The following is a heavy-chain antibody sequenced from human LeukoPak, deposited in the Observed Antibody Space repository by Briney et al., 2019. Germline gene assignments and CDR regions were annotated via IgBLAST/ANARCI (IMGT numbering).Heavy chain of an antibody. CDR2: IYYSGST. Sequence: PSETLSLTCTVYGGSISSYYWSSIRQPPGKGLEWHGYIYYSGSTYNNPPRKSQFTISVDTSKNQSSLKLSSVTAADTAVYYCARDTEFSLWGQGTLVTVSS. CDR3: ARDTEFSL. J-gene: IGHJ4*02. CDR1: GGSISSYY. V-gene: IGHV4-59*01. D-gene: IGHD3-10*01.